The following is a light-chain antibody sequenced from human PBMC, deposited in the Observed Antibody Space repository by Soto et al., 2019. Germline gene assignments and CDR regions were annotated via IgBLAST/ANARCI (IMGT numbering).Light chain of an antibody. CDR1: SSDVGGYNY. CDR2: DVS. Sequence: QSALTQPASVSGSAGQSITISCTGTSSDVGGYNYVSWYQHHPGKAPKLMIFDVSNRPSGVSNRFPGSKSGNTASLTISGLQPEDEADYYCSSYTTSNTRQIVFGTGTKVTV. V-gene: IGLV2-14*03. CDR3: SSYTTSNTRQIV. J-gene: IGLJ1*01.